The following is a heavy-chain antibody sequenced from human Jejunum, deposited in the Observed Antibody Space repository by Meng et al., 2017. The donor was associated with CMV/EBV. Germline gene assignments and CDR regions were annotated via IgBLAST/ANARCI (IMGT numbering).Heavy chain of an antibody. J-gene: IGHJ4*02. CDR2: ISDVSRYI. D-gene: IGHD4-11*01. Sequence: GSTFHTYSLNWVRQAPGKGLASVSSISDVSRYIYSADSVKGRFTISRDDSNNALYLQMNSLRADDTAVYYCARDRLYTNYVSAFDYWGQGTLVTVSS. CDR3: ARDRLYTNYVSAFDY. V-gene: IGHV3-21*01. CDR1: GSTFHTYS.